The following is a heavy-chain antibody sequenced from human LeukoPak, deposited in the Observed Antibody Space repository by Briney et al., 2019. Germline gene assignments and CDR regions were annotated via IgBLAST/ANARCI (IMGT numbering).Heavy chain of an antibody. V-gene: IGHV5-51*01. Sequence: PGESLKISCKGSGYSFTSYWIGWVRQMPGKGLEWMGIIYPGDPDTRYRPSFQGQVTISADRSISTAYLQWSSLKASDTAMYYCARLSSQWLAIDYWGQGTLVIVSS. CDR2: IYPGDPDT. D-gene: IGHD6-19*01. J-gene: IGHJ4*02. CDR3: ARLSSQWLAIDY. CDR1: GYSFTSYW.